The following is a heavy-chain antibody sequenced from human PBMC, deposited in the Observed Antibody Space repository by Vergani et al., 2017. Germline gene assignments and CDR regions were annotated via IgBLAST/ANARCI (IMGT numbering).Heavy chain of an antibody. V-gene: IGHV3-23*01. CDR2: ISSSGGST. CDR1: GFTFSSYA. D-gene: IGHD3-10*01. CDR3: AKGRGYYYGSGSYYDY. Sequence: EVQLLESGGGLVQPGGSLRLSCAASGFTFSSYAMSWVRQAPGKGLEWVSAISSSGGSTYYADSVKGRFTISRDDSKNTLYLQMNSLRAEDTAVYYCAKGRGYYYGSGSYYDYWGQGTLVTVSS. J-gene: IGHJ4*02.